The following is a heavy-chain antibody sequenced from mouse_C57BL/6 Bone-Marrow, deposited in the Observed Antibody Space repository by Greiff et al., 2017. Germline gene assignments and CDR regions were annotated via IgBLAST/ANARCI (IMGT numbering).Heavy chain of an antibody. CDR3: ARREGYPYWFAY. D-gene: IGHD2-14*01. V-gene: IGHV5-12*01. CDR1: GFTFSDYY. Sequence: EVKLMESGGGLVQPGGSLKLSCAASGFTFSDYYMYWVRQTPEKRLEWVAYISNGGGSTYYPDTVKGRFTISRDNAKNTLYLQMSRLKSEDTAMYYCARREGYPYWFAYWGQGTLVTVSA. J-gene: IGHJ3*01. CDR2: ISNGGGST.